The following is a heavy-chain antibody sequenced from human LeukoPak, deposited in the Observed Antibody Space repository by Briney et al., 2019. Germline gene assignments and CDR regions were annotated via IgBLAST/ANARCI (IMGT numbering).Heavy chain of an antibody. D-gene: IGHD3-3*02. V-gene: IGHV3-7*03. CDR3: VRGHLWLEN. CDR1: GLTLSNFW. Sequence: GGSLRLSCVASGLTLSNFWMTWVRQAPGKGLEWVATINQDGGEKYYVDSVKGRFIISRDNAKNSVYLQMDSLRVEETAVYSCVRGHLWLENWGQGTLVTVSS. CDR2: INQDGGEK. J-gene: IGHJ4*02.